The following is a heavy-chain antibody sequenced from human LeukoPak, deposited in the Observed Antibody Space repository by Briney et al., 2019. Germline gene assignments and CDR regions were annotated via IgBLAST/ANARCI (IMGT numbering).Heavy chain of an antibody. V-gene: IGHV3-7*03. D-gene: IGHD6-13*01. CDR2: IKQDGIET. CDR3: AKGSGSSRYYFDY. J-gene: IGHJ4*02. Sequence: GGSLRLSCAASGFNSGNYWMSWVRQAPGQRLEWLANIKQDGIETYYLDSVKGRFTISRDSARNSVYLQMNSLRAEDMALYYCAKGSGSSRYYFDYWGQGTLVTVSS. CDR1: GFNSGNYW.